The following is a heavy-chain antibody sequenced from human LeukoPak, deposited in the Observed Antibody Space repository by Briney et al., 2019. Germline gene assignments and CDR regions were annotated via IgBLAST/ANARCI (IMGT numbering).Heavy chain of an antibody. CDR3: TRHEWDDSYGHFD. CDR2: IRSKANSYAT. V-gene: IGHV3-73*01. CDR1: GGSLSGHY. D-gene: IGHD5-18*01. Sequence: ETLSLTCAVYGGSLSGHYWSWVRQASGKGLEWVGRIRSKANSYATAYAASVKGRFTISRDDSKNTAYLQMNSLKTEDTAVYYCTRHEWDDSYGHFDWGQGTLVTVSS. J-gene: IGHJ4*02.